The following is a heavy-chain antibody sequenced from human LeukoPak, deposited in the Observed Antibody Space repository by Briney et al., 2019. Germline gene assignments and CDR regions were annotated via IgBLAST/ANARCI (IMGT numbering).Heavy chain of an antibody. CDR3: ARDPSSWFVNY. V-gene: IGHV3-30-3*01. CDR2: ISYDGSHK. CDR1: GFTFSTYA. D-gene: IGHD6-13*01. Sequence: PGGSLRLSCAASGFTFSTYAMHWVRQAPGKGLEWVAVISYDGSHKYYADSVKGRFTISRDNSKNTLYLQMNSLRAEDTAVYFCARDPSSWFVNYYGQGTLVTVSS. J-gene: IGHJ4*02.